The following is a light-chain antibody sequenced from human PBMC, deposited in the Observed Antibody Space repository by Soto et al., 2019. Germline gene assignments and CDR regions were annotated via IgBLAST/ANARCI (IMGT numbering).Light chain of an antibody. CDR3: QQYNNDASWT. Sequence: DIQMTQSPSTLSASIGDRVTITCRARQSISAWLAWYQQKPGKAPKLLIYKASTLESGVPSRFSGSGSGTEFTLTISSLQPDDFATYYCQQYNNDASWTFGQGTRVQIK. V-gene: IGKV1-5*03. CDR1: QSISAW. CDR2: KAS. J-gene: IGKJ1*01.